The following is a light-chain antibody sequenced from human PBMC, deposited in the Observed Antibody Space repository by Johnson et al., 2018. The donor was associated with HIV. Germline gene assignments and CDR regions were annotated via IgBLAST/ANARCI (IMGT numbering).Light chain of an antibody. J-gene: IGLJ1*01. CDR2: ENN. CDR3: VGWDSSLSGYV. CDR1: SSNIGNNY. V-gene: IGLV1-51*02. Sequence: QSVLTQPPSVSAAPGQKVTISCSGSSSNIGNNYVSWYQQFSGTAPKLLIYENNKRPSGIPDRFSGSKSGTSATLGITGLQTGDEADYYCVGWDSSLSGYVFGTGTTVTVL.